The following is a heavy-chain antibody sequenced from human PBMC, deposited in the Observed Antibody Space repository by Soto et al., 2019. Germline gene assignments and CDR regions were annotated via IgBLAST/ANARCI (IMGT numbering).Heavy chain of an antibody. Sequence: TSETLSLTCTVAGGSISSYYWSWIRQPPGKGLEWIGYIYYSGSTNYNPSLKSRVTISVDTSKNQFSLKLSSVTAADTAVYYCARGYCSGGSCYDYWGQGTLVTVSS. D-gene: IGHD2-15*01. CDR3: ARGYCSGGSCYDY. CDR1: GGSISSYY. CDR2: IYYSGST. V-gene: IGHV4-59*01. J-gene: IGHJ4*02.